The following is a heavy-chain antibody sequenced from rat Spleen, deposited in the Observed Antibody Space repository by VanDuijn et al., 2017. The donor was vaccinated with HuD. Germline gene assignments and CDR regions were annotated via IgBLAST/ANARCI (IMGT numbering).Heavy chain of an antibody. Sequence: EVQLQESGPGLVKPSQSLSLTCSVTAYSITSDYWAWIRKFPGNRMEWLGYINYSGYTGYNPSLRGRISITRDTSKNQFFLQLNSVTAEDTATYYCARGAARYYSSYPNWCFDFWGPGTLVTVSS. D-gene: IGHD1-2*01. CDR1: AYSITSDY. J-gene: IGHJ1*01. CDR3: ARGAARYYSSYPNWCFDF. CDR2: INYSGYT. V-gene: IGHV3-1*01.